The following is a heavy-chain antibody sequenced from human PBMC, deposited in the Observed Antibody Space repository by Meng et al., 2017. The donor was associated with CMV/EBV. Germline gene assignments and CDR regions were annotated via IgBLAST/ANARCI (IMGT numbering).Heavy chain of an antibody. CDR1: GFTFSSYA. CDR3: STRGYTGYGFWFDP. Sequence: SCAASGFTFSSYAMSWVRQAPGKGLECISGISGSGGSSNYVDSVKGRFTISRDNTKNTLHLQMNSLRAEDTAVYYCSTRGYTGYGFWFDPWGRGTLVTVSS. D-gene: IGHD5-12*01. V-gene: IGHV3-23*01. CDR2: ISGSGGSS. J-gene: IGHJ5*02.